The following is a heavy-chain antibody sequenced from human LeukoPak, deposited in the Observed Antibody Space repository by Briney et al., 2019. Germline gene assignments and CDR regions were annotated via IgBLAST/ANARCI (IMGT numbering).Heavy chain of an antibody. CDR2: IYYSGNT. V-gene: IGHV4-59*08. CDR1: GGSISSYY. CDR3: ARTYCSGGSCHFDY. J-gene: IGHJ4*02. Sequence: KPSETLSLTCTVSGGSISSYYWSWIRQPPGKGLEWIGYIYYSGNTDSNPSLKSRVTISVDTSKNQFSLKLSSVTAADTAVYYCARTYCSGGSCHFDYWGQETLVTVSS. D-gene: IGHD2-15*01.